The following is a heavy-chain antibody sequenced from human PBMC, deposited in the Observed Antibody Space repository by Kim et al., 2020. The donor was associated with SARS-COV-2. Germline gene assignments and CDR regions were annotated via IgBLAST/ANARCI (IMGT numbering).Heavy chain of an antibody. CDR3: AKDKRAFYYGSGSYGFDY. V-gene: IGHV3-23*01. J-gene: IGHJ4*02. D-gene: IGHD3-10*01. Sequence: KGRFTIPKDNSKTTLYLEMNSLRAEDTAVYYCAKDKRAFYYGSGSYGFDYWGQGTLVTVSS.